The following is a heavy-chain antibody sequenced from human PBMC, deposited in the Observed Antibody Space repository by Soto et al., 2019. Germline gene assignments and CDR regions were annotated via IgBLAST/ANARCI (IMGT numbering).Heavy chain of an antibody. CDR2: IWSDGNNR. CDR1: GFMFSNHG. J-gene: IGHJ4*02. V-gene: IGHV3-33*01. CDR3: VRGDNWNDEASDY. Sequence: GGSLRLSCASSGFMFSNHGMHWVRQAPVKGLEWVAVIWSDGNNRYYADSVKGRFTISRDNSKNTLYLQMNSLRAEDTAVYYCVRGDNWNDEASDYWGQGT. D-gene: IGHD1-1*01.